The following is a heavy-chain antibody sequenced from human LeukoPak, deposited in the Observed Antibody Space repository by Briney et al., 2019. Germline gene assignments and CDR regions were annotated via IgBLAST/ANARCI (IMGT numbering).Heavy chain of an antibody. D-gene: IGHD3-16*01. CDR1: GFTFSSYA. Sequence: PGGSLRLSCAASGFTFSSYAMSWVRQAPGKGLEWVSAISGSGGSTYYADSVKGRFTISRDNSKNTLYLQMNSLRAEDTAVYYCAKDLEMSLGELTSNWFDPWGQGTLVTVSS. CDR3: AKDLEMSLGELTSNWFDP. V-gene: IGHV3-23*01. CDR2: ISGSGGST. J-gene: IGHJ5*02.